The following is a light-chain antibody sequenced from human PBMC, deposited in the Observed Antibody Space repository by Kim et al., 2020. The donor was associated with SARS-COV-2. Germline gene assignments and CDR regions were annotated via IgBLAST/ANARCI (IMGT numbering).Light chain of an antibody. CDR3: QQSYSTLS. CDR1: QRIGSY. Sequence: LSASVGDRVTIPCRASQRIGSYVNWYQQKPGKAPNLLIYSASTLQSGVPSRFRGSGSGTDFTLTISSLQPDDFATYYCQQSYSTLSFGGGTKLEI. V-gene: IGKV1-39*01. J-gene: IGKJ4*01. CDR2: SAS.